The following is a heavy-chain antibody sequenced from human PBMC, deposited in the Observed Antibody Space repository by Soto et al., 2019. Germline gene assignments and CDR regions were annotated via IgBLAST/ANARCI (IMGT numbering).Heavy chain of an antibody. D-gene: IGHD1-1*01. CDR3: AKNAQGETGPVFDY. J-gene: IGHJ4*02. CDR1: GFNFSNYA. Sequence: EVRLLESGGGLLQPGGSLRLSCAASGFNFSNYAMSWVRQAPGKGLEWVSAASSSGAGLYYADSVKGRFTIFRDNSKNTLYLLMNSPRVEDTAIYYCAKNAQGETGPVFDYWGQGTLVTVSS. CDR2: ASSSGAGL. V-gene: IGHV3-23*01.